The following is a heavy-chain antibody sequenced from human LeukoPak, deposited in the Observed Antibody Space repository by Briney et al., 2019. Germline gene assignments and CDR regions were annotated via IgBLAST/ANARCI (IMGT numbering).Heavy chain of an antibody. V-gene: IGHV4-61*01. CDR3: ARVEISYDSSGYHPYYFDY. D-gene: IGHD3-22*01. CDR1: GGSISSGSYY. CDR2: IYYSGST. Sequence: PSETLSLTCTVSGGSISSGSYYWSWIRQPPGKGLEWIGYIYYSGSTNYNPSLKSRVTISVDTSKNQFSLKLSSVTAADTAVYYCARVEISYDSSGYHPYYFDYWGQGTLVTVSS. J-gene: IGHJ4*02.